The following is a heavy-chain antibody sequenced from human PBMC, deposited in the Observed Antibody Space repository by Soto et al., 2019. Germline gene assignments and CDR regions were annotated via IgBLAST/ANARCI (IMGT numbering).Heavy chain of an antibody. CDR3: ARERNYYGNTADY. CDR1: GFTFSSYS. D-gene: IGHD3-10*01. Sequence: GGSLRLSCAASGFTFSSYSMNWVRQAPGKGLEWVSYISSSSTIYYADSVKGRFTISRDNAKNSLYLQMNSLRAEDTAVYYCARERNYYGNTADYWGQGTLVTVSS. J-gene: IGHJ4*02. V-gene: IGHV3-48*01. CDR2: ISSSSTI.